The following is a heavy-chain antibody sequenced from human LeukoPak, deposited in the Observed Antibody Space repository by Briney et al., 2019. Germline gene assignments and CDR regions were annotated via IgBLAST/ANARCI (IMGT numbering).Heavy chain of an antibody. D-gene: IGHD5-18*01. J-gene: IGHJ6*03. CDR2: IYYSGST. CDR1: GGSISSYY. Sequence: SETLSLTCTVSGGSISSYYWSWIRQPPGKGLEWIGYIYYSGSTYYNPSLKSRVTISVDTSKNQFSLKLSSVTAADTAVYYCAREGRYRYGYNEYHLYMDIWGKGTTVTVSS. V-gene: IGHV4-59*01. CDR3: AREGRYRYGYNEYHLYMDI.